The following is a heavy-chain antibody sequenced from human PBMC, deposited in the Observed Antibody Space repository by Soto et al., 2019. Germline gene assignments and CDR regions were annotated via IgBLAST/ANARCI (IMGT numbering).Heavy chain of an antibody. D-gene: IGHD5-12*01. V-gene: IGHV1-69*01. CDR2: IIPIFGTA. Sequence: QVQLVQSGAEVKKPGSSVKVSCKASGGTFSSYAISWVRQAPGQGLEWMGGIIPIFGTANYAQKFQGRVTITADESTSTAYMELSSLRSEDTAVYYCARVKPLRYSGDEAPLYYYGMDVWGQGTTVTVSS. CDR1: GGTFSSYA. J-gene: IGHJ6*02. CDR3: ARVKPLRYSGDEAPLYYYGMDV.